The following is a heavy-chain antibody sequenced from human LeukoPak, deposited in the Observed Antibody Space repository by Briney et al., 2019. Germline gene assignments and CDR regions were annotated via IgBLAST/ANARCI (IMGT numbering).Heavy chain of an antibody. CDR3: ARGTGAGLVQAYYFDY. D-gene: IGHD3/OR15-3a*01. CDR2: ISSSSTYI. V-gene: IGHV3-21*01. J-gene: IGHJ4*02. CDR1: GFTFSSYA. Sequence: SGGSLRLSCAASGFTFSSYAMSWVRQAPGKGLEWVSSISSSSTYIYYADSVKGRFTISRDNANNSLYLQMNSLRAEDTAVYYCARGTGAGLVQAYYFDYWGQGTLVTVSS.